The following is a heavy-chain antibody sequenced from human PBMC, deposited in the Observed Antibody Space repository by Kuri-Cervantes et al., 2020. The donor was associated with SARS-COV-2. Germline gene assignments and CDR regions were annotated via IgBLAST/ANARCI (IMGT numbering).Heavy chain of an antibody. D-gene: IGHD4-11*01. CDR3: AREGDYSDFRRPNYYHYYMDV. CDR1: GYTFTNYG. J-gene: IGHJ6*03. CDR2: ISAYNGYT. Sequence: ASVKVSCKASGYTFTNYGITWVRQAPGQGLEWMGWISAYNGYTIYAQKLQGRVTMTTDTSTTTAYMELRSLRSDDTAVYYCAREGDYSDFRRPNYYHYYMDVWGKGTTVTVSS. V-gene: IGHV1-18*01.